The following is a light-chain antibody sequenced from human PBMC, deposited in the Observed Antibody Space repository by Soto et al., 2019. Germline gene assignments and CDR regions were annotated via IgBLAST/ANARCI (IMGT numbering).Light chain of an antibody. Sequence: QSALTQPPSASGSPGPSVAISCTGTSSDVDGYNYVSWYQQHPGKAPKLMIYEFNKRPSGVPDRFSGSKSGNTASLTVSGLQAEDEADYYCSSYAGSSNVFGTGTKLTVL. CDR1: SSDVDGYNY. V-gene: IGLV2-8*01. CDR3: SSYAGSSNV. CDR2: EFN. J-gene: IGLJ1*01.